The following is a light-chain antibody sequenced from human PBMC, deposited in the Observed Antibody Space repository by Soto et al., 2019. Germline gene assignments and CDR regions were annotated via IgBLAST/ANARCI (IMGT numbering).Light chain of an antibody. Sequence: QSVLTQPASVSGSPGQSITISCTGTRLDVGGYNYVSWYQQQPGKAPKPIIYEVTNRPSGVSDRFSGSKSDNTASLTISGLQTEDEADYYCCSYVSSKTYLFGTGTKVTVL. V-gene: IGLV2-14*03. J-gene: IGLJ1*01. CDR1: RLDVGGYNY. CDR3: CSYVSSKTYL. CDR2: EVT.